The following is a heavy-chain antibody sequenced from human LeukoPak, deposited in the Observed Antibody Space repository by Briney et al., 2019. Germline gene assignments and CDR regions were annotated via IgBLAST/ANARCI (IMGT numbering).Heavy chain of an antibody. CDR2: ISYDGSNK. CDR1: GFTFSSYG. D-gene: IGHD3-10*01. J-gene: IGHJ4*02. CDR3: ARDTPGDLRGVIPQFDY. Sequence: PGGSLRLSCAASGFTFSSYGMHWVRQAPGKGLEWVAVISYDGSNKYYADSVKGRFTISRDNSKNTLYLQMNSLRAEDTAVYYCARDTPGDLRGVIPQFDYWGQGTLVTVSS. V-gene: IGHV3-30*03.